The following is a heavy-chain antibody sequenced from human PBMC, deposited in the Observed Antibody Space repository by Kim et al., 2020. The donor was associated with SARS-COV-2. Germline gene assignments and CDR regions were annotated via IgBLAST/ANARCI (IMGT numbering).Heavy chain of an antibody. CDR1: GFTFSSYS. CDR3: ARENNAEDYYFDY. D-gene: IGHD1-20*01. V-gene: IGHV3-21*01. Sequence: GGSLRLSCAASGFTFSSYSMNWVRQAPGKGLEWVSSINSSSSYIYYADSVKGRFTISRDNAKNSLYLQMNSLRAEDTAVYYCARENNAEDYYFDYWGQGTLVTVSS. J-gene: IGHJ4*02. CDR2: INSSSSYI.